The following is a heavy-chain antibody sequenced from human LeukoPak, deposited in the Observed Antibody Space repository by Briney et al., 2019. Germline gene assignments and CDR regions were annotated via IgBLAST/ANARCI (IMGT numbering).Heavy chain of an antibody. CDR3: ARDGRELAAVEYFQD. J-gene: IGHJ1*01. CDR2: ISHHGRNK. V-gene: IGHV3-30*04. D-gene: IGHD1-26*01. CDR1: GFTFSSYA. Sequence: GGSLRLSCAASGFTFSSYAMHWVRQAPGKGLEWVAVISHHGRNKYYTDSVKGRFTISRDNSENTLFLQIDSLRNDDTAVYYCARDGRELAAVEYFQDWGQGTLVSVSS.